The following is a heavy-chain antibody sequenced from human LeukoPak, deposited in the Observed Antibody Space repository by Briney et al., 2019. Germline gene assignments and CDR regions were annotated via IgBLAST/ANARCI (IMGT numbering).Heavy chain of an antibody. CDR2: IWSDGSNT. D-gene: IGHD3-16*02. J-gene: IGHJ4*02. CDR3: ARSPFGGVIVIEDY. CDR1: GFTFSSYG. Sequence: PGGSLRLSCAASGFTFSSYGMHWVRQAPGKGLEWVAVIWSDGSNTYYADSVKGRFTISRDNSKNTLYLQMNSLRAEDTAAYYCARSPFGGVIVIEDYWGQGTLVTVSS. V-gene: IGHV3-33*01.